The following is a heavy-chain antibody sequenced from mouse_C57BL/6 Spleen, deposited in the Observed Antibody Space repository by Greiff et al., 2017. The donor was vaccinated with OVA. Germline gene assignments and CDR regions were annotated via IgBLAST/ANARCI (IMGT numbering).Heavy chain of an antibody. D-gene: IGHD3-2*02. CDR1: GFTFSSYA. CDR3: ARAVQLRGFAY. J-gene: IGHJ3*01. Sequence: EVKVVESGGGLVKPGGSLKLSCAASGFTFSSYAMSWVRQTPEKRLEWVATISDGGSYTYYPDNVKGRFTISRDNAKNNLYLQMSHLKSEDTAMYYCARAVQLRGFAYWGQGTLGTVSA. V-gene: IGHV5-4*03. CDR2: ISDGGSYT.